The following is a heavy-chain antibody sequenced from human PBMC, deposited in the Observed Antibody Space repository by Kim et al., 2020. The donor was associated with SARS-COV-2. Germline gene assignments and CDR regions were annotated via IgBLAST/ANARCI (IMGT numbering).Heavy chain of an antibody. J-gene: IGHJ2*01. CDR3: ARFPEGDGYNLYFDL. V-gene: IGHV1-18*01. CDR2: ISAYNGNT. CDR1: GYTFTSYG. Sequence: ASVKVFCKASGYTFTSYGISWVRQAPGQGLEWMGGISAYNGNTNYAQKLQGRVTMTTDTSTSTAYMELRSLRSDDTAVYYCARFPEGDGYNLYFDLWGRGNLVTVSS. D-gene: IGHD5-12*01.